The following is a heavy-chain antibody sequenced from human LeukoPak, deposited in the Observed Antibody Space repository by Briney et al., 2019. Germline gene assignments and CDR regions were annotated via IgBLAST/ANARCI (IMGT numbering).Heavy chain of an antibody. Sequence: PSETLSLTCTVSGGSISSYYWSWIRQPAGKGLEWIGRIYTNGSTNYHPSLKSRVTMSVDTSKNQFSLKLSSVTAADTAVYYCARNIAVAGTGAFDIWGQGTMVTVSS. V-gene: IGHV4-4*07. J-gene: IGHJ3*02. CDR1: GGSISSYY. CDR2: IYTNGST. D-gene: IGHD6-19*01. CDR3: ARNIAVAGTGAFDI.